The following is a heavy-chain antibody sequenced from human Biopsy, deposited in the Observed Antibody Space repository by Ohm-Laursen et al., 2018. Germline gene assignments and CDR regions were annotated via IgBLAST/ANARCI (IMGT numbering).Heavy chain of an antibody. V-gene: IGHV4-39*01. D-gene: IGHD3-22*01. CDR1: GGSNSNNNYF. J-gene: IGHJ5*02. CDR3: ARDYDTSGYYYVS. CDR2: IFYRGST. Sequence: TLSLTCTVSGGSNSNNNYFWGWIRKPPGRGLEWIGSIFYRGSTHYKPALKSRVNITVDTSKNQFSLKLNSVTAADTAVYYCARDYDTSGYYYVSWGQGTLVTVSS.